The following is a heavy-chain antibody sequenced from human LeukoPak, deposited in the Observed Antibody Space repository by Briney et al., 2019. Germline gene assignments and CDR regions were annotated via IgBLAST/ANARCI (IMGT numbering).Heavy chain of an antibody. V-gene: IGHV3-21*01. J-gene: IGHJ4*02. Sequence: GGSLRLSCAASGFTFSSYGMNWVRQAPGKGLEWVSSISSSSSYIYYADSVKGRFTISRDNAKNSLYLQMNSLRAEDTAVYYCARVVTLYSSSSGDYWGQGTLVTVSS. CDR1: GFTFSSYG. CDR3: ARVVTLYSSSSGDY. D-gene: IGHD6-6*01. CDR2: ISSSSSYI.